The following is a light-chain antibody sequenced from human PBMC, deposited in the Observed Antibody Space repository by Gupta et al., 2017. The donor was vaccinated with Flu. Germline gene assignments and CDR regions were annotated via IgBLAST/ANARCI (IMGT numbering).Light chain of an antibody. V-gene: IGLV1-44*01. Sequence: QSVLTQPPSASGTPGQRVTISCSGSSSNIGSNTVNWYQQLPGTAPKLLIYSNNQRHSGVPDRFSGSNSGTSASLAISGLQAEDEADYYCAAGDDSLNGVVFGGGTKLTVL. CDR1: SSNIGSNT. CDR2: SNN. J-gene: IGLJ2*01. CDR3: AAGDDSLNGVV.